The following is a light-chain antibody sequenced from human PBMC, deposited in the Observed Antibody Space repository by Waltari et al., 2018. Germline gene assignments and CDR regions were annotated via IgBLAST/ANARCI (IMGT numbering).Light chain of an antibody. CDR2: HTS. Sequence: IVLTQSQGTLSLSPGERATLSCRASQSVSIYIDWYHQKPGQAPRLLIYHTSTRATGIPDRFSGSGSGTDFSLTISGLEPEDFAVYYCQHYKSLPVSFGQGTRVEIK. J-gene: IGKJ1*01. CDR1: QSVSIY. CDR3: QHYKSLPVS. V-gene: IGKV3-20*01.